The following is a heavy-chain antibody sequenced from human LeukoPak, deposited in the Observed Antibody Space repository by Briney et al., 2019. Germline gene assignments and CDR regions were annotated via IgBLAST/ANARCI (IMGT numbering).Heavy chain of an antibody. J-gene: IGHJ3*02. CDR1: GFTLSSYA. V-gene: IGHV3-21*01. CDR3: ARAGLYTSSGDSNDAFDM. D-gene: IGHD3-10*01. CDR2: IGSSSSYI. Sequence: PGGSLRLSRAASGFTLSSYAMSWVRQAPGKGLEWVSSIGSSSSYIYYADSVKGRFTFSRDNAKNSLYLQMNSLRAEDTAVYCCARAGLYTSSGDSNDAFDMWDQGTMVTVSS.